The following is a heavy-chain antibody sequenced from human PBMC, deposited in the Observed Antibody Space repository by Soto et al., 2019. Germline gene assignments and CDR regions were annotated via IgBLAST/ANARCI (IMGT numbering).Heavy chain of an antibody. J-gene: IGHJ6*02. D-gene: IGHD2-21*02. Sequence: DSVKGRFTISRDNSKNTLYLQMKSLGAEDTAVYYCATIRCGGDCCFPLLHYGMEVWGRGTTVTVSS. CDR3: ATIRCGGDCCFPLLHYGMEV. V-gene: IGHV3-30*03.